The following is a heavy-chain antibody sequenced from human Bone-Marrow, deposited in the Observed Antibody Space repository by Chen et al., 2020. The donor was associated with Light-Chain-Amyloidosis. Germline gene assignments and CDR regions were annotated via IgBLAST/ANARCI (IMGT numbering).Heavy chain of an antibody. CDR2: IYPDDSDA. CDR3: ARRRDGYNFDY. V-gene: IGHV5-51*01. J-gene: IGHJ4*02. D-gene: IGHD5-12*01. CDR1: GYTFPTYW. Sequence: EVQLEQSGPEVKKPGESLKISCKGSGYTFPTYWIGWVRQMPGKGLEWMGVIYPDDSDARYSASFEGQVTSSADKSITTAYLQWRSLKASDTAMYDCARRRDGYNFDYWGQGTLVTVSS.